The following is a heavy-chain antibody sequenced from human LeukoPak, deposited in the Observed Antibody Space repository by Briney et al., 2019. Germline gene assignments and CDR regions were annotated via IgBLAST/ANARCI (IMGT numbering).Heavy chain of an antibody. CDR2: IRYDGSNK. D-gene: IGHD6-19*01. Sequence: AGGSLRLSCAASGFTFSSYGMHWVRQAPGKGLEWVAFIRYDGSNKYYADSVKGRFTISRDNSKNTLYLQMNSLRVEDTAVYYCAKERGSSGWYDFWGQGTLVTVSS. V-gene: IGHV3-30*02. CDR3: AKERGSSGWYDF. J-gene: IGHJ4*02. CDR1: GFTFSSYG.